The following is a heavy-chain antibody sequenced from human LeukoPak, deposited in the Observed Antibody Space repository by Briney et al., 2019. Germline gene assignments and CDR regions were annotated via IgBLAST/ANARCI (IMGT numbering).Heavy chain of an antibody. V-gene: IGHV4-4*02. D-gene: IGHD3-10*01. Sequence: SETLSLTCAVPGGSISSSNWWSWVRQPPGKGLEWIGEIYHSGSTNYNPSLKSRVTISVDKSKNQFSLKLSSVTAADTAVYYCAREYYHGSGSPTHGMDVWGQGTTVTVSS. CDR2: IYHSGST. J-gene: IGHJ6*02. CDR3: AREYYHGSGSPTHGMDV. CDR1: GGSISSSNW.